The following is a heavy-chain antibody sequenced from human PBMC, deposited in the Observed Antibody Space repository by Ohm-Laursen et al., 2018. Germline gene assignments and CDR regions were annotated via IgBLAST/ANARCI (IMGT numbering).Heavy chain of an antibody. CDR3: ATDGEPWRD. D-gene: IGHD3-10*01. Sequence: SLRLPCAASGFDFSRYWMSWVRQAPGKGLEWVANIKQDGSEKYYVASVRGRFTISRDNAKKSLYLQMNSLRAEDTAIYYCATDGEPWRDWGQGTLVTVSS. CDR1: GFDFSRYW. CDR2: IKQDGSEK. V-gene: IGHV3-7*01. J-gene: IGHJ4*02.